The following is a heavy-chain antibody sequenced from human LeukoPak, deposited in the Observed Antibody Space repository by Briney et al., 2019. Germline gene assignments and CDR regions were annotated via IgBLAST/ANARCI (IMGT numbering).Heavy chain of an antibody. J-gene: IGHJ6*03. CDR2: IYYSGST. V-gene: IGHV4-61*05. CDR1: GGSISSSSYY. CDR3: ARGVLYYYYMDV. Sequence: PETLSLTCTVSGGSISSSSYYWGWIRQPPGKGLEWIGYIYYSGSTNYNPSLKSRVTISVDTSKNQFSLKLSSVTAADTAVYYCARGVLYYYYMDVWGKGTTVTVSS.